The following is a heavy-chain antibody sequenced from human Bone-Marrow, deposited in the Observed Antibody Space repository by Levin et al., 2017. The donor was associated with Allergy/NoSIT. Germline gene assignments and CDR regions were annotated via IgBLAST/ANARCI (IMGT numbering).Heavy chain of an antibody. CDR2: ITSSGDGT. CDR3: ARDPARGYYDSSGYSGDH. D-gene: IGHD3-22*01. CDR1: GFTFRHYT. V-gene: IGHV3-48*02. Sequence: GGSLRLSCAASGFTFRHYTMNWVRQAPGKGLEWVSCITSSGDGTYYADSVKGLFTISRDNAKNSLYLQLNRLRDEDTAMYYCARDPARGYYDSSGYSGDHWGQGTLVTVSS. J-gene: IGHJ4*02.